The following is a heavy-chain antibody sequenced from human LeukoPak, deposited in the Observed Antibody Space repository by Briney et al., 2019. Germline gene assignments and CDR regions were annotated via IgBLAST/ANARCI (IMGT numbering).Heavy chain of an antibody. V-gene: IGHV3-23*01. Sequence: GGSLRLSCAASGVTFSNFAVAWLRQAPGKGLEWVSSISTRAAETHYADSVKGRFTISRDNSKNTVYLQMNTLRAEDTAVYYCGKGLNGVYDYWGQGALVTVSS. CDR2: ISTRAAET. CDR3: GKGLNGVYDY. CDR1: GVTFSNFA. D-gene: IGHD2-8*01. J-gene: IGHJ4*02.